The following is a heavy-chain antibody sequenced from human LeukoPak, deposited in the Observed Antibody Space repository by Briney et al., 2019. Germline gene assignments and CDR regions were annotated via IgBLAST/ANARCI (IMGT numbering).Heavy chain of an antibody. D-gene: IGHD3-3*01. Sequence: ASVKVSCKASGYTFTGYYMHWVRQAPGQGLEWMGRINPNSGGTNYAQKFQGRVTMTRDTSISTAYMELSRLRSDDTAVYYCARDRDFSDFWSGYPTPIGWFDPWGQGTLVTVSS. CDR3: ARDRDFSDFWSGYPTPIGWFDP. CDR1: GYTFTGYY. CDR2: INPNSGGT. V-gene: IGHV1-2*06. J-gene: IGHJ5*02.